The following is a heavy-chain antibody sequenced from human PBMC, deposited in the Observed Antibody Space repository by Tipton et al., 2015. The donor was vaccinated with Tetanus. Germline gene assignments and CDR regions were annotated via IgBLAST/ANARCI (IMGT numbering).Heavy chain of an antibody. D-gene: IGHD3-10*01. J-gene: IGHJ4*02. V-gene: IGHV3-23*01. CDR1: GFTFSSYA. Sequence: GSLRLSCAASGFTFSSYAMSWVRQAPGKGLEWVSAISGSGGSTYYADSVKGRFTISRDNSKNTLYLQMNSLRAEDTAVYYCAKLITMVRGVIVSPIDYWGQGTLVTVSS. CDR2: ISGSGGST. CDR3: AKLITMVRGVIVSPIDY.